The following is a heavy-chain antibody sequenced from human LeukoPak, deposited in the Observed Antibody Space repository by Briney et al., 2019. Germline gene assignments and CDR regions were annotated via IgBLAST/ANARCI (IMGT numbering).Heavy chain of an antibody. CDR1: GYTFTNYD. J-gene: IGHJ4*02. V-gene: IGHV1-8*01. Sequence: ASVKVSCKASGYTFTNYDINWVRQATGQGLEWMGWMNPNNGNTDYGQKFQGRVTVTRDTSISTVYMELSSLRSEDTAVYYCARGSRDDSYDYYLNLWGQGTLVTVSS. CDR3: ARGSRDDSYDYYLNL. CDR2: MNPNNGNT. D-gene: IGHD3-22*01.